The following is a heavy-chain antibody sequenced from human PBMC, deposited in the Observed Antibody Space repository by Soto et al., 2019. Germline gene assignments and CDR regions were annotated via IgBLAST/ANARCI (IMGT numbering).Heavy chain of an antibody. D-gene: IGHD2-2*01. Sequence: GASVKVSCKTSGGTFSSYAISWVRQAPGQGLEWMGGIVPIVDTSTYAQKFQGRVTITADESTSTAYMELSSLRSDDTAVYYCAKEKISTSCCNWFDPWGQGTLVTVSS. J-gene: IGHJ5*02. CDR3: AKEKISTSCCNWFDP. V-gene: IGHV1-69*13. CDR1: GGTFSSYA. CDR2: IVPIVDTS.